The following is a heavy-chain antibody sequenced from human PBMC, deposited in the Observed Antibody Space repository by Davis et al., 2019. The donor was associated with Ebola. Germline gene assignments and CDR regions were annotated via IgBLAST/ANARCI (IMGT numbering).Heavy chain of an antibody. D-gene: IGHD7-27*01. V-gene: IGHV3-23*01. CDR3: AKDWGQGRIFFDY. Sequence: GESLKISCVVSGFGFTRFAISWVRQTPGKGLEWVSAINADGTGTYYADSVKGRFTISRDISKNTLYLQMNSLSAEDTALYFCAKDWGQGRIFFDYWGRGTLVTVSS. CDR2: INADGTGT. J-gene: IGHJ4*02. CDR1: GFGFTRFA.